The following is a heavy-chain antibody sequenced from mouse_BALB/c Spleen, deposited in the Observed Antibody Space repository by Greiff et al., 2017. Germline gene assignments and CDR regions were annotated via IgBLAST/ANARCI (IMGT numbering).Heavy chain of an antibody. CDR2: IRLKSNNYAT. V-gene: IGHV6-6*02. Sequence: EVKVVESGGGLVQPGGSMKLSCVASGFTFSNYWMNWVRQSPEKGLEWVAEIRLKSNNYATHYAESVKGRFTISRDDSKSSVYLQMNNLRAEDTGIYYCTRGYRYAWYFDVWGAGTTVTVSS. D-gene: IGHD2-14*01. J-gene: IGHJ1*01. CDR3: TRGYRYAWYFDV. CDR1: GFTFSNYW.